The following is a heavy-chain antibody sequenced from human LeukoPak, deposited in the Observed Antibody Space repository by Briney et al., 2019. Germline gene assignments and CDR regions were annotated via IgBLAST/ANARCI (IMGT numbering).Heavy chain of an antibody. Sequence: GGSLRLSCAASGFTFSSYSMNWVRQAPGKGLEWVSYISSSSSTIYYADSVKGRFTISRDNAKNSLYLQMNSLRAEDTAVYYCAREQYSGYSSGWSGAFDIWGQGTMVTVSS. CDR3: AREQYSGYSSGWSGAFDI. D-gene: IGHD6-19*01. V-gene: IGHV3-48*01. J-gene: IGHJ3*02. CDR1: GFTFSSYS. CDR2: ISSSSSTI.